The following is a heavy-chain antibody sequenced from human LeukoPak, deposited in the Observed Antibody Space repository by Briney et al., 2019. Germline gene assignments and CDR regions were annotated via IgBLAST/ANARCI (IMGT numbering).Heavy chain of an antibody. V-gene: IGHV1-2*02. CDR1: GYTFTGYY. Sequence: GASVKVSCKASGYTFTGYYMHWVRQAPGQGLEWIGWINPNSGGTNYAQKFQGRVTMTRDTSISTAYMELSRLRSDDTAVYYCARGQPNRLLWVGESLSNISPFDYWGQGTLVTVSS. CDR2: INPNSGGT. J-gene: IGHJ4*02. CDR3: ARGQPNRLLWVGESLSNISPFDY. D-gene: IGHD3-10*01.